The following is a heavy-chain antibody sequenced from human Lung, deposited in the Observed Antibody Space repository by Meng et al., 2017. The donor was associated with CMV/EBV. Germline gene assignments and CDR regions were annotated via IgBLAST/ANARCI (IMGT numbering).Heavy chain of an antibody. Sequence: GESLKISCAASGFTFTTYTMNWVRQAQGQGLEWNASISSTGDDTYYADLVRGRFSISRLNARNSVFLQMDSLRAEDTAIYDCGRVPGVGRGFYYGLDVWGRGXTVTVSS. CDR1: GFTFTTYT. V-gene: IGHV3-21*06. CDR3: GRVPGVGRGFYYGLDV. CDR2: ISSTGDDT. D-gene: IGHD3-10*01. J-gene: IGHJ6*02.